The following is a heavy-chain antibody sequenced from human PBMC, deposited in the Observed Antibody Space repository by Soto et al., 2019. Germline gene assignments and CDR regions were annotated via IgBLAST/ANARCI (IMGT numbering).Heavy chain of an antibody. Sequence: ASVRLSCVGSGFTFSTYSINWVRQAPGKGLEWVSSISSRSDIYYADSVKGRFTISRDNAKNSVSLQMNSLRAEDTAVYYCAREYTAWPLAYGLDVWGQGTTVTVSS. CDR1: GFTFSTYS. J-gene: IGHJ6*02. CDR2: ISSRSDI. D-gene: IGHD2-2*02. V-gene: IGHV3-21*01. CDR3: AREYTAWPLAYGLDV.